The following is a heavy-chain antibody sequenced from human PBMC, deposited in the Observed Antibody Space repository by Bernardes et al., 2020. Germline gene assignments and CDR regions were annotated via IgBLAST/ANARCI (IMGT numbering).Heavy chain of an antibody. CDR2: MNDNSGNT. J-gene: IGHJ6*02. D-gene: IGHD2-2*01. CDR3: ASGSLQGHCCSISCSLLDV. V-gene: IGHV1-8*01. Sequence: ASVKVSCKASGYTFTSYDINWVRQASGQGREGLGWMNDNSGNTVYAQKVQGRDTMTRDTSISTAYMELTSLRSEDTTVYYCASGSLQGHCCSISCSLLDVWGQGTTVTVSS. CDR1: GYTFTSYD.